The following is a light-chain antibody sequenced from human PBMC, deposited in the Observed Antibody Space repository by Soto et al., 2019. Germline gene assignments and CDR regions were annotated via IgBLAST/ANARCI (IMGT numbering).Light chain of an antibody. CDR1: QDISNY. CDR3: QQYANIPFT. V-gene: IGKV1-33*01. Sequence: DIQMTQSPSSLSASVRDRVTITCQASQDISNYLNWYQHKPGKAPKLLICDASNLEPGVPSRFSGSGSGTDFTFTISSLQPEDIATYYGQQYANIPFTFGPGTKVDIK. CDR2: DAS. J-gene: IGKJ3*01.